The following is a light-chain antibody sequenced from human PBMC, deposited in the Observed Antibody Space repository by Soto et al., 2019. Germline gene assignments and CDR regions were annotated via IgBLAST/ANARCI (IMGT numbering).Light chain of an antibody. CDR1: SSNIGSEY. V-gene: IGLV1-47*01. CDR2: RNN. CDR3: AARDDSLSGHRV. Sequence: QSVLTQPPSASGTPGQRVTISCSGSSSNIGSEYVVWYQHLPGTAPKLLIYRNNQRPSGVPDRFAGSKSGTSASLAISGLRSEDEADYYCAARDDSLSGHRVFGGGTKLTVL. J-gene: IGLJ3*02.